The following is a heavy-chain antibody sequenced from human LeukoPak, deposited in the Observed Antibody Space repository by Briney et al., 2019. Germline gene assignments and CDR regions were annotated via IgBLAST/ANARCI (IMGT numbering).Heavy chain of an antibody. CDR3: ARRGPETVATIDY. CDR2: INGDGSIT. J-gene: IGHJ4*02. V-gene: IGHV3-74*01. Sequence: GGSLRLSCAASGFTFTSHWMSWVRQGPGKGLVWVSRINGDGSITAYADSVKGRFTISSDSATNTLYLQMNSLRPGDTGVYYCARRGPETVATIDYWGQGTPVTVSS. CDR1: GFTFTSHW. D-gene: IGHD5-12*01.